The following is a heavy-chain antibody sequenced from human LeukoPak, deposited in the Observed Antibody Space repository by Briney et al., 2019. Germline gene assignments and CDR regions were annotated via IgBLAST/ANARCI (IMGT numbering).Heavy chain of an antibody. D-gene: IGHD3-3*02. CDR3: SRAMQTFSLATPNGSFAF. CDR2: IRRSGGTS. CDR1: GFTFSGYD. Sequence: PGGSLRLSCVVSGFTFSGYDMSWVRQAPGKGLQCVASIRRSGGTSYFADSVKGRFTISRDNSENTLYLAMNSLRVEATAFYYCSRAMQTFSLATPNGSFAFWGAGALVTVSS. J-gene: IGHJ4*02. V-gene: IGHV3-23*01.